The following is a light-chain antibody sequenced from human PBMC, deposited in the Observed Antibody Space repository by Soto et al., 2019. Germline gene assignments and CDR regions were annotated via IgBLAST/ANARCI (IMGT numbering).Light chain of an antibody. CDR1: GSNIGAGYD. CDR3: QSYDSSLIAYV. V-gene: IGLV1-40*01. Sequence: QSVLTQPPSVSGAPGQRVTISCTGSGSNIGAGYDVHWYQRLPRTAPKLLIYANNNRPSGIPDRFFASRSGTSASLAITGLQAEDEADYYCQSYDSSLIAYVFGTGTKVTVL. J-gene: IGLJ1*01. CDR2: ANN.